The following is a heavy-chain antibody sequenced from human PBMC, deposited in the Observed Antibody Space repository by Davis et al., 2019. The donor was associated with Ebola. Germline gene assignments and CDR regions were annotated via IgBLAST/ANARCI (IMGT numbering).Heavy chain of an antibody. CDR3: AKDILTTTWLDFDY. CDR1: GFTFSSYQ. J-gene: IGHJ4*02. V-gene: IGHV3-23*01. CDR2: ISGNSRDT. Sequence: GESLKISCVASGFTFSSYQMNWVRQAPGKGLEWVSGISGNSRDTFYADSVKGRFTISRDNSRNTLYLQMNGLRAGDTAVYFCAKDILTTTWLDFDYWGQGALVTVSS. D-gene: IGHD1-14*01.